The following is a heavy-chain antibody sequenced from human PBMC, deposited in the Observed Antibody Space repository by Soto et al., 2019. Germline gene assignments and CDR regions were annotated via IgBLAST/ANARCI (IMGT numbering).Heavy chain of an antibody. CDR1: GFTFNNYV. V-gene: IGHV3-23*01. D-gene: IGHD3-10*01. CDR3: AKDRRAGGADY. Sequence: EVQILESGGGLVQPGGSLRLSCAASGFTFNNYVMTWFRQAPGRGLEWVSSINGGGGGTYYADSVKGRFTISRANSMDTLYLQMNSPRVDDTAVYYFAKDRRAGGADYWGQGTLVTVSS. J-gene: IGHJ4*02. CDR2: INGGGGGT.